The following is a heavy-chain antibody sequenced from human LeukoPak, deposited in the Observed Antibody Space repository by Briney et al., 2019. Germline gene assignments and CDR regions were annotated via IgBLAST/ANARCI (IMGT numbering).Heavy chain of an antibody. CDR2: INHSGST. D-gene: IGHD3-10*01. Sequence: SETLSLTCAVYGGSFSGYYWSWIRQPPGKGLEWIGEINHSGSTNYNPSLKSRVTISVDTSKNQFSLKLGSVTAADTAVYYCARTQLLWFGESPYFHYWGQGTLVTVSS. J-gene: IGHJ4*02. V-gene: IGHV4-34*01. CDR1: GGSFSGYY. CDR3: ARTQLLWFGESPYFHY.